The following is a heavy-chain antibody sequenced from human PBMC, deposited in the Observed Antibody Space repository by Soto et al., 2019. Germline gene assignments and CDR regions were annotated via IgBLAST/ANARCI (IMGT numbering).Heavy chain of an antibody. CDR1: GYTFTNYY. V-gene: IGHV1-18*04. Sequence: ASVKVSCKASGYTFTNYYIHWVLQAPGQGLEWMGWISAYNGNTNYAQKLQGRVTMTTDTSTSTAYMELRSLRSDDTAVYYCAAHSVSRDILTGSLDYWGQGTLVTVS. D-gene: IGHD3-9*01. CDR2: ISAYNGNT. J-gene: IGHJ4*02. CDR3: AAHSVSRDILTGSLDY.